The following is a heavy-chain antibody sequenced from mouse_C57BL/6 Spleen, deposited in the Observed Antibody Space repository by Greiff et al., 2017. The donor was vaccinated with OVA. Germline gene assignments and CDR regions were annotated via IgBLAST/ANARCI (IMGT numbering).Heavy chain of an antibody. V-gene: IGHV1-62-2*01. CDR2: FYPGSGSI. Sequence: VQGVESGAELVKPGASVKLSCKASGYTFTEYTIHWVKQRSGQGLEWIGWFYPGSGSIKYNEKFKDKATLTADKSSSTVYMELSRLTSEDSAVYFCARHAYGSSYDYAMDYWGQGTSVTVSS. J-gene: IGHJ4*01. CDR1: GYTFTEYT. CDR3: ARHAYGSSYDYAMDY. D-gene: IGHD1-1*01.